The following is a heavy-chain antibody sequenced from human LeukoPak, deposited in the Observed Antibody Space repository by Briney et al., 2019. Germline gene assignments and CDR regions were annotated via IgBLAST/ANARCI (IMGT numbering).Heavy chain of an antibody. J-gene: IGHJ4*02. Sequence: GGSLRLSCAASGFTFSSYSMNWVRQAPGKRLEWVSYISSSSSTIYYADSVKGRFTISRDNAKNSLYLQMYSLRDEDTAVYYCARDRDGDYFDYWGQGTLVTVSS. D-gene: IGHD4-17*01. CDR3: ARDRDGDYFDY. V-gene: IGHV3-48*02. CDR1: GFTFSSYS. CDR2: ISSSSSTI.